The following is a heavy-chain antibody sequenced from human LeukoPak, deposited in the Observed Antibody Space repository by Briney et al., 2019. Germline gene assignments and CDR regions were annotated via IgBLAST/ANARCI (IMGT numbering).Heavy chain of an antibody. CDR1: GFTFSSYW. CDR3: ARFGYSGSYYVNHYYYGMDV. Sequence: GGSLRLSCAASGFTFSSYWMSWARQAPGKGLEWVANIKQDGSEKYYVDSVKGRFTISRDNAKNSLYLQMNSLRAEDTAVYYCARFGYSGSYYVNHYYYGMDVWGQGTTVTVSS. D-gene: IGHD1-26*01. V-gene: IGHV3-7*01. CDR2: IKQDGSEK. J-gene: IGHJ6*02.